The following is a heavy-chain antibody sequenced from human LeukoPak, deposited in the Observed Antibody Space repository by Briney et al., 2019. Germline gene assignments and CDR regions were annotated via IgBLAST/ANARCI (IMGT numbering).Heavy chain of an antibody. CDR3: ARDDYGDYYGMDV. J-gene: IGHJ6*02. D-gene: IGHD4-17*01. CDR1: GGSFSTNY. CDR2: IYTSGST. V-gene: IGHV4-4*07. Sequence: SETLSLTCTVSGGSFSTNYWSWIRQPAGKGLVWIGRIYTSGSTNYNPSLKSRVTMSVDTSRNQFSLKLSSVTAADTAVYYCARDDYGDYYGMDVWGQGTTVTVSS.